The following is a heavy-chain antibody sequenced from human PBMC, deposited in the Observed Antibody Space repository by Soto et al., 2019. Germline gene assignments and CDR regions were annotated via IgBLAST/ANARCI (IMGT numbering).Heavy chain of an antibody. CDR1: GGSISSGDYY. CDR2: IYYSGST. CDR3: ARITIFGVVPGYYYYGMDV. Sequence: PSETLSLTCTVSGGSISSGDYYWSWIRQPPGKGLEWIGYIYYSGSTYYNPSLKSRVTISVDTSKNQFSLKLSSVTAADTAVYYCARITIFGVVPGYYYYGMDVWGQGTTVTVSS. J-gene: IGHJ6*02. V-gene: IGHV4-30-4*01. D-gene: IGHD3-3*01.